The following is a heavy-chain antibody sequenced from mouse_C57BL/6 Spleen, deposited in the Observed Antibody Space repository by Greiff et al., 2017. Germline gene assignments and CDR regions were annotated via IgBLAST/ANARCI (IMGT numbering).Heavy chain of an antibody. D-gene: IGHD2-3*01. CDR3: AIDDGTLYYFDY. CDR1: GYTFTSYW. J-gene: IGHJ2*01. Sequence: QVQLQQPGAELVKPGASVKMSCKASGYTFTSYWITWVKQRPGQGLEWIGDIYPGSGSTNYNEKFKSKATLTVDKSSSTAYMQLSSLTSEDSAVYYCAIDDGTLYYFDYWGQGTTLTVSS. CDR2: IYPGSGST. V-gene: IGHV1-55*01.